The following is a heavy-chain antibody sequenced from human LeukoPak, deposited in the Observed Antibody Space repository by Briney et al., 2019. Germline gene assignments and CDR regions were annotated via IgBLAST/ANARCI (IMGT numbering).Heavy chain of an antibody. CDR1: GGSISSGGYS. D-gene: IGHD3-22*01. CDR3: ARVRIYYDSSGYYADAFDI. V-gene: IGHV4-30-2*01. J-gene: IGHJ3*02. CDR2: IYHSGST. Sequence: PSQTLSLTCAVSGGSISSGGYSWSWIRQPPGKGLEWIGYIYHSGSTYYNPSLKSRVTISVDRSKNQFSLKLSSVTAVDTAVYYCARVRIYYDSSGYYADAFDIWGQGTMVTVSS.